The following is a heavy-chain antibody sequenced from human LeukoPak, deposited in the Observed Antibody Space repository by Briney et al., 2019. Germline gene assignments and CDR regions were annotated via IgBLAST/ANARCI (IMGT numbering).Heavy chain of an antibody. CDR2: IYTSGST. J-gene: IGHJ4*02. CDR3: ARLISGVGYFDS. Sequence: SETLSLTCTVSGGSVSTHYWSWIRQPAGKGLEWIGRIYTSGSTDYNPYNPSLNSRVSMSVDTSKTQFSLKLYSVTAADTAVYYCARLISGVGYFDSWGQGTLVTVSS. CDR1: GGSVSTHY. D-gene: IGHD3-10*01. V-gene: IGHV4-4*07.